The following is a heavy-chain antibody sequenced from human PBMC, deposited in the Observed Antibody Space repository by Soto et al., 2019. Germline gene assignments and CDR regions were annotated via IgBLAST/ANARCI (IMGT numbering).Heavy chain of an antibody. CDR3: ARGPPARRLVRWGGWFDP. CDR1: GYTFTSYD. V-gene: IGHV1-8*01. D-gene: IGHD6-6*01. CDR2: MNPNSGNT. J-gene: IGHJ5*02. Sequence: ASVKVSCKASGYTFTSYDINWVRQATGQGLEWMGWMNPNSGNTGYAQKFQGRVTMTRNTSISTAYMELSSLRSEDTAVYYCARGPPARRLVRWGGWFDPWGQGTLVTVSS.